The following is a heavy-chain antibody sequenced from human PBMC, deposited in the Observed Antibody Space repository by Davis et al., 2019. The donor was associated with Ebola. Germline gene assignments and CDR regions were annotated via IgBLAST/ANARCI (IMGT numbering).Heavy chain of an antibody. CDR2: ISYDGGNK. CDR1: GFTFSSYG. CDR3: ARVRWTSGYYFDY. J-gene: IGHJ4*02. Sequence: GESLKISCAASGFTFSSYGMHWVRQAPGKGLEWVAVISYDGGNKYYADSVKGRFTISRDNSKNTLYLQMNSLRAEDTAVYYCARVRWTSGYYFDYWGQGTLVTVSS. V-gene: IGHV3-30*03. D-gene: IGHD3-22*01.